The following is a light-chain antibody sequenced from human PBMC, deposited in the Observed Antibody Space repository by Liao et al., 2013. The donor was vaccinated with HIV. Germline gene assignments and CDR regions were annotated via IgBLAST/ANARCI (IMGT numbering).Light chain of an antibody. CDR1: NIGRKS. V-gene: IGLV3-21*01. CDR2: HDR. CDR3: QVWDSSSDHPEV. Sequence: SYVLAQPPSVSLAPGRTARITCGGDNIGRKSVHWYQQKPGQAPILVIYHDRDRPSGIPERFSGSNSGNTATLTISKVEAGDEADYYCQVWDSSSDHPEVFGGGTKLTVL. J-gene: IGLJ2*01.